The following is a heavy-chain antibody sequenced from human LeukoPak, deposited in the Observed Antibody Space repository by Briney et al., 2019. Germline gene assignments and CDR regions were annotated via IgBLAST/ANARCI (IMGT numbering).Heavy chain of an antibody. V-gene: IGHV4-34*01. CDR3: ARVRRSSNLDY. D-gene: IGHD4-11*01. Sequence: SETLSLTCAVYGGSFSGYYWSWIRQPPGKGLEWIGEINHSGSTNYNPSLKSRVTISVDTSKNQFSLKLSSVTAADTAVYYCARVRRSSNLDYWGQGTLVTVSS. J-gene: IGHJ4*02. CDR2: INHSGST. CDR1: GGSFSGYY.